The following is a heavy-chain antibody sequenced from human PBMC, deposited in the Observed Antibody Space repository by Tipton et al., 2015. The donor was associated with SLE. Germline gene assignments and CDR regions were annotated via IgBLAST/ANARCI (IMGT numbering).Heavy chain of an antibody. Sequence: SLRLSCAASGFAFREYAMSWVRQAPGKGLEWVASVSGRDNSLWHADSVKGRFTISRDNSDNTLYLYLSGLRAEDTAVYFCMKDLAYNDYHATVFDSWGQGALVTVSS. CDR3: MKDLAYNDYHATVFDS. J-gene: IGHJ1*01. V-gene: IGHV3-23*01. CDR1: GFAFREYA. D-gene: IGHD3-16*01. CDR2: VSGRDNSL.